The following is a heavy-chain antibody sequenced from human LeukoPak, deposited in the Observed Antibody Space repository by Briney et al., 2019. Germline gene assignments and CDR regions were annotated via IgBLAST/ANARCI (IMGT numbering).Heavy chain of an antibody. Sequence: PSETLSLTCTVSGGSISSYYWSWIRQPPGEGLEWIGYIYTSGSTNYNPSLKSRVTISVDTSKNQFSLKLSSVTAADTAVYYCARYCSSTSCYGRRGYFDYWGQGTLVTVSS. V-gene: IGHV4-4*09. CDR1: GGSISSYY. CDR3: ARYCSSTSCYGRRGYFDY. CDR2: IYTSGST. J-gene: IGHJ4*02. D-gene: IGHD2-2*01.